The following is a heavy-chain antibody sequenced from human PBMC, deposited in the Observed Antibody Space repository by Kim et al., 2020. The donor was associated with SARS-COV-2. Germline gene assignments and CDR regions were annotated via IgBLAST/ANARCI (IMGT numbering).Heavy chain of an antibody. V-gene: IGHV3-7*01. D-gene: IGHD5-12*01. Sequence: GGSLRLSCAASGFIFSSYWMSWVRQAPGKGLEWVANIKQDGSEKYYVDSVKGRFTISRDNAKNSLYLQMNSLRAEDTAVYYCARDMATGYYYYGMDVWGQGTTVTVSS. CDR3: ARDMATGYYYYGMDV. CDR1: GFIFSSYW. J-gene: IGHJ6*02. CDR2: IKQDGSEK.